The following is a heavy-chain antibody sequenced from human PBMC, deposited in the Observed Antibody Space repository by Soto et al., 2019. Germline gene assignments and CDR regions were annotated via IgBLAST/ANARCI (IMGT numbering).Heavy chain of an antibody. D-gene: IGHD3-22*01. J-gene: IGHJ3*01. CDR2: ISAHTGSS. V-gene: IGHV1-18*01. CDR3: ARAFFYQGSDSRGYSFDAFDF. Sequence: QVQLVQSGAEVKKPGASVKVSCKASGYTFTSSGMSWVRQAPGQGLEWMGWISAHTGSSEYAQRLQGRFTMTTNRSTNTAYMELRSLRSDDTAVYYCARAFFYQGSDSRGYSFDAFDFWGPGTLVTVSS. CDR1: GYTFTSSG.